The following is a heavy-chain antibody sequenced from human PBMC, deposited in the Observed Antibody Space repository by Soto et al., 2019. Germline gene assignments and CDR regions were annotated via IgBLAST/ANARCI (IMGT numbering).Heavy chain of an antibody. D-gene: IGHD5-12*01. CDR3: ARRVATITFYGMDV. CDR2: ISAYNGNT. CDR1: GYTFTSYG. J-gene: IGHJ6*02. Sequence: ASVKVSCKASGYTFTSYGISWVRQAPGQGLEWMGWISAYNGNTNYAQKLQGRVTMTTDTSTSTAYMELRSLRSDDTAVYYCARRVATITFYGMDVWGQGTTVPVSS. V-gene: IGHV1-18*04.